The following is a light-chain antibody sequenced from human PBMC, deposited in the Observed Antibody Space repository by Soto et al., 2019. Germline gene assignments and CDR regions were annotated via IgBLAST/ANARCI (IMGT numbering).Light chain of an antibody. Sequence: IQLTQSPCSLSASVGGRVTITCRASQGISSYLAWYQQKPGKAPKLLIYAASTLQSGVPSRFSGSGSGTEFTLTISSLQPDDFATYYCQRYNTFSGTFGPGTKVDIK. CDR2: AAS. V-gene: IGKV1-9*01. CDR3: QRYNTFSGT. CDR1: QGISSY. J-gene: IGKJ1*01.